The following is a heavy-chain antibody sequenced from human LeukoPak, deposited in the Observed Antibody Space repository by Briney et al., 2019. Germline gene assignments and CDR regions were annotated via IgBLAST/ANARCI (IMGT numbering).Heavy chain of an antibody. J-gene: IGHJ4*02. D-gene: IGHD5/OR15-5a*01. V-gene: IGHV3-7*01. CDR2: INQDGSEK. CDR3: ARDGHYTIYELRFDY. CDR1: GFTFSSYW. Sequence: GVSLRLSCAASGFTFSSYWMSWVRQAPGKGLGWVANINQDGSEKYCVDSLKGRFTISRDNAENSLYLQMNSLRAEDTGVYYCARDGHYTIYELRFDYWGQGALVTVSS.